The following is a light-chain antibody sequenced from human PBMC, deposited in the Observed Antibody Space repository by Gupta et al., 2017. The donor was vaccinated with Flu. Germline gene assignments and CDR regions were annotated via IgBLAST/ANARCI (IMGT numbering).Light chain of an antibody. CDR2: AAS. J-gene: IGKJ3*01. Sequence: DIQMTQSPSSLSASVGDRVTITCRASQSISSYLNWYKQKPGKAPKLLIYAASSLQSGVPSRFSGSGCGKDFTLTISSRQQEDFAAYYCQQNDSSPPFTFGHGTKVDIK. V-gene: IGKV1-39*01. CDR3: QQNDSSPPFT. CDR1: QSISSY.